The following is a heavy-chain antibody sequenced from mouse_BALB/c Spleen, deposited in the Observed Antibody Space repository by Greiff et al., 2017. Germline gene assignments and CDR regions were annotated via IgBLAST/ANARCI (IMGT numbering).Heavy chain of an antibody. V-gene: IGHV1-54*01. D-gene: IGHD2-1*01. CDR2: INPGSGGT. Sequence: QVQLQQSGAELVRPGTSVKVSCKASGYAFTNYLIEWVKQRPGQGLEWIGVINPGSGGTNYNEKFKGKATLTADKSSSTAYMQLSSLTSDDSAVYFCARSEYPYGNYGEGFNYYAMDYWGQGTSVTVSS. CDR1: GYAFTNYL. CDR3: ARSEYPYGNYGEGFNYYAMDY. J-gene: IGHJ4*01.